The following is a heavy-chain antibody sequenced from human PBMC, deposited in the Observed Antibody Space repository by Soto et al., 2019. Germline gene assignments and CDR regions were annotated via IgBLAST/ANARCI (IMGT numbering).Heavy chain of an antibody. CDR1: GYTFTSYD. V-gene: IGHV1-8*01. J-gene: IGHJ6*03. Sequence: ASVKVSCKAYGYTFTSYDINWVRQATGQGLEWMGWMNPNSGNTGYAQKFQGRVTMTRNTSISTAYMELSSLRSEDTAVYYCARSLTYYDFWSGYYIPPYYYYYYMDVWGKGTTVTVSS. D-gene: IGHD3-3*01. CDR3: ARSLTYYDFWSGYYIPPYYYYYYMDV. CDR2: MNPNSGNT.